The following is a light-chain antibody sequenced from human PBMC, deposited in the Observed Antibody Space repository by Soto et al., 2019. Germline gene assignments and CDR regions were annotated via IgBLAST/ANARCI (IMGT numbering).Light chain of an antibody. CDR2: GAS. CDR3: QQYSKWPLT. V-gene: IGKV3-15*01. Sequence: EIVMTQSPATLSVSPGEGATLSCRASQGVRSDLAWYQQKPGQSPRLLIYGASTRAAETPARFSGSGSETEFTLTISSLQSEDFAVYYCQQYSKWPLTFGGGTKVDIK. J-gene: IGKJ4*01. CDR1: QGVRSD.